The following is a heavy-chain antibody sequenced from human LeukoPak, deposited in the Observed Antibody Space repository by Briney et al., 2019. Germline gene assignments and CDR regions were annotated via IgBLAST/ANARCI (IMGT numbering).Heavy chain of an antibody. J-gene: IGHJ5*02. D-gene: IGHD3-3*01. CDR2: IYYSGST. Sequence: PSETLSLTCTVSGGSISSYYWSWIRQPPGKGLEWIGYIYYSGSTSYNPSLKSRVTISVDTSKNHFSLKLSSVTAEDTAVYYCAREAITIFGLVRTQTTKGPHRFDPWGQGTLVTVSS. CDR3: AREAITIFGLVRTQTTKGPHRFDP. CDR1: GGSISSYY. V-gene: IGHV4-59*01.